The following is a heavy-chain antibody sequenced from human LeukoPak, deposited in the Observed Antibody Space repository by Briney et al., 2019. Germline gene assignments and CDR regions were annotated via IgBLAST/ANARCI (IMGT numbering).Heavy chain of an antibody. CDR3: ARQDNDYPYYFDY. CDR1: GGSINNYY. V-gene: IGHV4-4*07. D-gene: IGHD4-11*01. J-gene: IGHJ4*02. Sequence: SETLSLTCTVSGGSINNYYWSWIRQPAGKGLEWIGRIYTRGSTNYNPSLKSRVTMSVDTSKNQFSLKLNSVTAADTAVYYCARQDNDYPYYFDYWGQGTLVTVSS. CDR2: IYTRGST.